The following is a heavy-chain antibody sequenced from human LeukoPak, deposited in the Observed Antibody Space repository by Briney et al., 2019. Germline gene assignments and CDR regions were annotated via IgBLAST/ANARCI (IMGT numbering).Heavy chain of an antibody. CDR3: ARDASSSWYVGLYYYYMDV. J-gene: IGHJ6*03. CDR2: INHSGST. D-gene: IGHD6-13*01. CDR1: GGSISSSSYY. Sequence: SETLSLTCTVSGGSISSSSYYWGWIRQPPGKGLEWIGEINHSGSTNYNPSLKSRVTISVDTSKNQFSLKLSSVTAADTAVYYCARDASSSWYVGLYYYYMDVWGKGTTVTVSS. V-gene: IGHV4-39*07.